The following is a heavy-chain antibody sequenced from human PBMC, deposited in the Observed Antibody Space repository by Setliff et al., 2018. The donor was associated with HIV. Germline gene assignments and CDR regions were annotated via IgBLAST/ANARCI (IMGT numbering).Heavy chain of an antibody. D-gene: IGHD1-26*01. CDR2: IIHSGSI. Sequence: PSETLSLTCAVYGGSFNDYYWSWIRQPPGKGLEWIGEIIHSGSINYNPSLKSRVTISADTSKNQFSLKLSSVTVADTAVYYCARHGRLSGSYWGGGDYWGQGTQVTVSS. CDR3: ARHGRLSGSYWGGGDY. CDR1: GGSFNDYY. J-gene: IGHJ4*02. V-gene: IGHV4-34*12.